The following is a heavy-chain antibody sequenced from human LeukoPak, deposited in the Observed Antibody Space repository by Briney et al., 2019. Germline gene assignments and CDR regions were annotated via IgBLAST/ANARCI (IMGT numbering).Heavy chain of an antibody. Sequence: GGSLRLSCAASSGFSFSAYVMHWLRQAPGKGLERVAIILHDGSIKYYADSVKGRFTISKDNYKNTLSLQLNSLRPEDTALYYCAKSHTSYYYDSGSYSSLFDFWGQGTLVTVSS. D-gene: IGHD3-10*01. CDR1: SGFSFSAYV. CDR2: ILHDGSIK. V-gene: IGHV3-30*18. CDR3: AKSHTSYYYDSGSYSSLFDF. J-gene: IGHJ4*02.